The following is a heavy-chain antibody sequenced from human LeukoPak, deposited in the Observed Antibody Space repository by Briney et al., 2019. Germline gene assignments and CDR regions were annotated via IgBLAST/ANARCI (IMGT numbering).Heavy chain of an antibody. J-gene: IGHJ6*02. D-gene: IGHD4-17*01. V-gene: IGHV3-33*01. Sequence: TGGSLRLSCAASGFTFSSYGMHWVRQAPGKGLEWVAVIWYDGSNKYYADSVKGRFTISRDNSKNTLYLQMNSLRAEDTAVYYCARDRGYGDLVYGMDVWGQGTTVTVSS. CDR1: GFTFSSYG. CDR2: IWYDGSNK. CDR3: ARDRGYGDLVYGMDV.